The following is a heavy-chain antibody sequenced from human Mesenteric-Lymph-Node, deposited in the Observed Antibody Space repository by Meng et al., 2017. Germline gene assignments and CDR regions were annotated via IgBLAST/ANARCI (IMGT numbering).Heavy chain of an antibody. D-gene: IGHD2-15*01. Sequence: GESPMISCAASGFTFSSYAMSWVRQAPGKGLEWVSAISGSGGSTYYADSVKGRSTISRDNSKSTLYLQMDSLRAEDTAVYYCAREYSLDYWGQGTLVTVSS. CDR2: ISGSGGST. J-gene: IGHJ4*02. CDR3: AREYSLDY. V-gene: IGHV3-23*01. CDR1: GFTFSSYA.